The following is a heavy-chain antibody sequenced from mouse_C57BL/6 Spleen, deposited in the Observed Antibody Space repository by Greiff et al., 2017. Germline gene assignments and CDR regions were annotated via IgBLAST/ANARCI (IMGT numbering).Heavy chain of an antibody. D-gene: IGHD4-1*01. V-gene: IGHV1-50*01. CDR3: ARDGGPSWDYFDY. CDR1: GYTFTSYW. CDR2: IDPSDSYT. J-gene: IGHJ2*01. Sequence: QVQLQQPGAELVKPGASVKLSCKASGYTFTSYWMQWVKQRPGQGLEWIGEIDPSDSYTNYNQKFKGKATLTVDTSSSTAYMQLSSLTSEDSAVYYCARDGGPSWDYFDYWGQGTTLTVSS.